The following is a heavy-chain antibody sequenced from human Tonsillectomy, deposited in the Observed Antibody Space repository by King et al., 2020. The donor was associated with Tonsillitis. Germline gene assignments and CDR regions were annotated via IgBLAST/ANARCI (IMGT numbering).Heavy chain of an antibody. CDR1: RYTFNSYY. CDR3: ATGDDSTTWFDAFDI. V-gene: IGHV1-46*02. Sequence: QLVQSGGEVKKPGASVKVSCKASRYTFNSYYMHWVRQAPGQGLEWIGIINPSGASTSYAQKFQGRVTMTRDTSTSTVYMELGSLKSEDTAVYYCATGDDSTTWFDAFDIWGQGTMVTVSS. CDR2: INPSGAST. J-gene: IGHJ3*02. D-gene: IGHD2/OR15-2a*01.